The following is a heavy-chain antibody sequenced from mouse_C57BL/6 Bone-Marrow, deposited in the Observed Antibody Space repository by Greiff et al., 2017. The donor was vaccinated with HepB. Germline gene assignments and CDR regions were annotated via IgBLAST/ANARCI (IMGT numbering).Heavy chain of an antibody. J-gene: IGHJ2*01. CDR1: GYTFTSYW. Sequence: QVQLQQPGAELVRPGSSVKLSCKASGYTFTSYWMHWVKQRPIQGLEWIGNIDPSDSETHYNQKFKDKATLTVDKSSSTAYMQLSSLTSEESAVYYCARHYYGSSYNFDYWGQGTTLTVSS. D-gene: IGHD1-1*01. CDR2: IDPSDSET. V-gene: IGHV1-52*01. CDR3: ARHYYGSSYNFDY.